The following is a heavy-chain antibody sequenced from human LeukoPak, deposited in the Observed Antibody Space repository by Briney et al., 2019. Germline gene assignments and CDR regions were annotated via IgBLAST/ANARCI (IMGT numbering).Heavy chain of an antibody. CDR2: IYYSGST. CDR1: DGSISSYY. J-gene: IGHJ4*02. Sequence: PSETLSLTCTVSDGSISSYYWSWIRQPPGKGLEWIGYIYYSGSTNYNPSLKSRVTISVDTSKNQFSLKLSSVTAADTAVYYCARVSRQGSPVSVAGLDYWGQGTLVTVSS. V-gene: IGHV4-59*01. D-gene: IGHD6-19*01. CDR3: ARVSRQGSPVSVAGLDY.